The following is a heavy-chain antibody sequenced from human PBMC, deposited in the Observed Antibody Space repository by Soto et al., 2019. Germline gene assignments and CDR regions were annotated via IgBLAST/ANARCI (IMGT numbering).Heavy chain of an antibody. CDR2: INSDGSST. V-gene: IGHV3-74*01. CDR1: GFTFSSYW. CDR3: AKDIRYCISTSCYGGPRDYYYGMDV. Sequence: GGSLRLSCAASGFTFSSYWMHWVRQAPGKGLVWVSRINSDGSSTSYADSVKGRFTISRDNAKNTLYLQMNSLRAEDTAVYYCAKDIRYCISTSCYGGPRDYYYGMDVWGLGTTVTVSS. D-gene: IGHD2-2*01. J-gene: IGHJ6*02.